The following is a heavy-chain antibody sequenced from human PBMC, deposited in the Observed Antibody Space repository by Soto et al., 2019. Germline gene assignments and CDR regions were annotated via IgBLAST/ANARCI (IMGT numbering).Heavy chain of an antibody. D-gene: IGHD6-13*01. CDR1: GFTFSSYW. CDR2: IKQDGSEK. J-gene: IGHJ6*02. Sequence: EVQLVESGGGLVQPGGSLRLSCAASGFTFSSYWMSWVRQAPGKGLEWVANIKQDGSEKYYVDSVKGRFTISRDNAKNSRYLQMNSLRAEDTAVYYCARRGHSSSWYPENYYYYYGMDVWGQGTTVTVSS. CDR3: ARRGHSSSWYPENYYYYYGMDV. V-gene: IGHV3-7*03.